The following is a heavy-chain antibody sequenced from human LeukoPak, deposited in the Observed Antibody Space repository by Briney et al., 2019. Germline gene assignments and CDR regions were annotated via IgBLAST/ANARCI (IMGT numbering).Heavy chain of an antibody. CDR2: ISGSGDTT. J-gene: IGHJ4*02. Sequence: PGGSLRLSCAASGFTFTDYGMSWVRQAPGKGLEWVSTISGSGDTTNYADFVKGRLTISRDNSKNTVDLQMNSLRGEDTAVYYCAKLSGTTGTTSRVLDYWGQGTLVTVSS. CDR1: GFTFTDYG. CDR3: AKLSGTTGTTSRVLDY. D-gene: IGHD1-1*01. V-gene: IGHV3-23*01.